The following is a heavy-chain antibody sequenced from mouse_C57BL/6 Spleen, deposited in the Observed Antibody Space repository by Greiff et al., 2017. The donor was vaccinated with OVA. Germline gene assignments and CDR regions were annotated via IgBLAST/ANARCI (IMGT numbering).Heavy chain of an antibody. CDR3: ARRGGSSNYDMDY. J-gene: IGHJ4*01. D-gene: IGHD1-1*01. CDR1: GYTFTSYW. Sequence: QVQLQQPGAELVKPGASVKLSCKASGYTFTSYWMHWVKQRPGQGLEWIGMIHPNSGSTNYNEKFKSKATLTVDKSSSTAYMQLSSLTSEDSAVYYFARRGGSSNYDMDYWGQGTSVTVSS. CDR2: IHPNSGST. V-gene: IGHV1-64*01.